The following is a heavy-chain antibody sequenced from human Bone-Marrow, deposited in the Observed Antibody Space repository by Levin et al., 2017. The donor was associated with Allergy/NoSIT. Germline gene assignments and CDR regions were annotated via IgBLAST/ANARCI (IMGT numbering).Heavy chain of an antibody. Sequence: GGSLRLSCKGSGYSFTSYWIGWVRQMPGKGLEWMGIIYPGDSDTRYSPSFQGQVTISADKSISTAYLQWSSLKASDTAMYYCARPNYGDYFGYWGQGTLVTVSS. CDR1: GYSFTSYW. D-gene: IGHD4-17*01. V-gene: IGHV5-51*01. CDR3: ARPNYGDYFGY. J-gene: IGHJ4*02. CDR2: IYPGDSDT.